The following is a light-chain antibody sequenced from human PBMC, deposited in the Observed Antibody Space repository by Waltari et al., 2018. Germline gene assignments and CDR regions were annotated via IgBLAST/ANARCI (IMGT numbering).Light chain of an antibody. J-gene: IGLJ2*01. Sequence: SALTQPASVSGSPGQSITISCTGTSSDVGGYNSVSWYQQHPGKAPKLMIYDVSKRPSGVSNRFSGSKSGNTASLTISGLQAEDEADYYCSSYTSSSTYVVFGGGTKLTVL. CDR1: SSDVGGYNS. CDR3: SSYTSSSTYVV. V-gene: IGLV2-14*01. CDR2: DVS.